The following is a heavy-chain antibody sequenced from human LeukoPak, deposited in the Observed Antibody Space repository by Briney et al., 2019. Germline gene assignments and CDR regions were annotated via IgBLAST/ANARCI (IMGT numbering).Heavy chain of an antibody. Sequence: ASVKVSCKASGYTFTGYYMRWVRQAPGQGLEWMGWINPNSTGTNYAQKFQGRVTMTRDTSISTAYMELSRLRSDDTAVYYCARGGSVVAATLFDYWGQGTLVTVSS. CDR1: GYTFTGYY. J-gene: IGHJ4*02. V-gene: IGHV1-2*02. CDR3: ARGGSVVAATLFDY. D-gene: IGHD2-15*01. CDR2: INPNSTGT.